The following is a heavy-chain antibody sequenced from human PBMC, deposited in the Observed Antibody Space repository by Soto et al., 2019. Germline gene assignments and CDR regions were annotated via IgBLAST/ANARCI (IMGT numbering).Heavy chain of an antibody. CDR1: GYTFTSYV. V-gene: IGHV1-8*01. J-gene: IGHJ6*03. Sequence: ASVKVSCKASGYTFTSYVINWVRQATGQGLEWMGWMNPNSGNTGYAQKFQGRVTMTRNTSISTAYMELSSLRSEDTAVYYCARGVRVVVVVAATDYYMDVWGKGTTVTSP. CDR3: ARGVRVVVVVAATDYYMDV. D-gene: IGHD2-15*01. CDR2: MNPNSGNT.